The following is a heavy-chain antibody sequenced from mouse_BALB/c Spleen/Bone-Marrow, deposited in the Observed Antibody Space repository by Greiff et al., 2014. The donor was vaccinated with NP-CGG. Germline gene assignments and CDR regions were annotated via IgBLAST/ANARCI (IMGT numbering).Heavy chain of an antibody. Sequence: EVKLVESGGGLVKPGGSLKLSCAASGFTFSSYTMSWVRQTPEKRLEWVATITSGGGYAYYPDSVKGRFTISRDNAKNTLYLQMSSLKSEDTAMCYCAKDLYDGYSYYAMDYWGQGTSVTVSS. CDR1: GFTFSSYT. CDR3: AKDLYDGYSYYAMDY. CDR2: ITSGGGYA. D-gene: IGHD2-3*01. J-gene: IGHJ4*01. V-gene: IGHV5-6-4*01.